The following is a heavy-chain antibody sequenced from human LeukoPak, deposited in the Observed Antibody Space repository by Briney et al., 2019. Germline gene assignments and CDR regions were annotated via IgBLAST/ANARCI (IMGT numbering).Heavy chain of an antibody. J-gene: IGHJ4*02. CDR3: ARGKRAGPQLIDY. CDR2: IYYSGST. Sequence: SETLSLTCTVSGGSLSSYYWSWIRQPPGKGLEWIGYIYYSGSTNYNPSLTSRVTISVDTSKNQFSLKLSSVTAADTALYYCARGKRAGPQLIDYWGQGTLVTVSS. CDR1: GGSLSSYY. D-gene: IGHD3-10*01. V-gene: IGHV4-59*01.